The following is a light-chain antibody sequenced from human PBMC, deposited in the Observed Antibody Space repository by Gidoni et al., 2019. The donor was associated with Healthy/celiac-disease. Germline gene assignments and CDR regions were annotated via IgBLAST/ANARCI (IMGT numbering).Light chain of an antibody. Sequence: QSVLPQPPSVSGAPGQRVTISCPGSSSNIGAGYDVHWYQQLPGTAPKLLIYGNSNRPSRVPDRFSGSKSGTSASLAITGLQAEDEADYYCQSYDSSLSALFGGGTKLTVL. J-gene: IGLJ2*01. V-gene: IGLV1-40*01. CDR2: GNS. CDR3: QSYDSSLSAL. CDR1: SSNIGAGYD.